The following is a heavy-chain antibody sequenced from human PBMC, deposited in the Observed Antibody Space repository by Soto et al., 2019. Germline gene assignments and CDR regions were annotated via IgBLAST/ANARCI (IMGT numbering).Heavy chain of an antibody. CDR3: ARESEDLTSNFDY. V-gene: IGHV3-21*06. Sequence: GGSLRLSCAASGFTSTRYSMNWVRQAPGKGLEWVSSISSTTNYIYYGDSMKGRFTISRDNGKNSLYLEMHSLRAEDTAVYYCARESEDLTSNFDYWGQGTLVTVSS. J-gene: IGHJ4*02. CDR1: GFTSTRYS. CDR2: ISSTTNYI.